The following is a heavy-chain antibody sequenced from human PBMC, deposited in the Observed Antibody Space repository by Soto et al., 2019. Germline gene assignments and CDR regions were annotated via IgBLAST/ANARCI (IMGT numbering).Heavy chain of an antibody. D-gene: IGHD1-1*01. Sequence: GASVKVSCKASAGTFSSYAISWVRQAPGQGLEWMGGIIPIFGTANYAQKFQGRVTITADESTSTAYMELSSLRSEDTAVYYCARADQSVQLERQVFDYWGQGTLVTVSS. J-gene: IGHJ4*02. CDR2: IIPIFGTA. CDR1: AGTFSSYA. CDR3: ARADQSVQLERQVFDY. V-gene: IGHV1-69*13.